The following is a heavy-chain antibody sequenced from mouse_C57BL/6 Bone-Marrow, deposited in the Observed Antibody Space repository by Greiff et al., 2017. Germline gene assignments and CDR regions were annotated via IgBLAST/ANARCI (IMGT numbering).Heavy chain of an antibody. J-gene: IGHJ1*03. CDR2: IDPENGDT. D-gene: IGHD1-1*02. CDR3: TTKGGQYFDI. V-gene: IGHV14-4*01. CDR1: GFNIKDDY. Sequence: VQLQQSGAELVRPGASVKLSCTASGFNIKDDYMHWVKQRPEQGLEWIGWIDPENGDTEYASKFQGKATITADTSSNTAYLQLSSLTSEDTAVYCCTTKGGQYFDIWGTGNTVSVTS.